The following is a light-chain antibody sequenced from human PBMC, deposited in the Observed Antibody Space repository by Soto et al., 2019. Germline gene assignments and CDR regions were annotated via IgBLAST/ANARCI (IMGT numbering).Light chain of an antibody. J-gene: IGKJ1*01. CDR1: QSISSW. CDR3: QQYSGYSSWT. V-gene: IGKV1-5*01. CDR2: DAS. Sequence: DIQMTQSPSTLSASVGDRVTITCRASQSISSWLAWYQQKPGKAPKLLIYDASSLESGVPSRFSGSGSGTEFTLTISSLQPDDFATYYCQQYSGYSSWTFGQGTKVDIK.